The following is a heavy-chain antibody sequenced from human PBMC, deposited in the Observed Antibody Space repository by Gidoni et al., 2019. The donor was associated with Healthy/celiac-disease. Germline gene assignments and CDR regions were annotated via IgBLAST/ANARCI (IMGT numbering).Heavy chain of an antibody. J-gene: IGHJ5*02. V-gene: IGHV4-59*01. Sequence: GLEWIGYIYYSGSTNYNPSLKSRVTISVDTSKNQFSLKLSSVTAADTAVYYCARDIGSGYYPSWFDPWGQGTLVTVSS. CDR2: IYYSGST. CDR3: ARDIGSGYYPSWFDP. D-gene: IGHD3-3*01.